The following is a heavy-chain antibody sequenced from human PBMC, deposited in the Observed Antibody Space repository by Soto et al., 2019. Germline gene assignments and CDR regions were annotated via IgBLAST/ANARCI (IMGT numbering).Heavy chain of an antibody. D-gene: IGHD6-13*01. V-gene: IGHV3-23*01. CDR1: GFTFSSYA. J-gene: IGHJ6*02. Sequence: GGSLRLSCAASGFTFSSYAMSWVRQAPGKGLEWVSAISGSGGSTYYADSVKGRFTISRDNSKNTLYLQMNSLRAEDTAVYYCAKDRGNSWQARYYYYYGMDVWGQGTTVTVSS. CDR2: ISGSGGST. CDR3: AKDRGNSWQARYYYYYGMDV.